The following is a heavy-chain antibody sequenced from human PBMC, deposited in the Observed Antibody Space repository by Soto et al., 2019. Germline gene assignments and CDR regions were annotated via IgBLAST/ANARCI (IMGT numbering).Heavy chain of an antibody. D-gene: IGHD1-26*01. Sequence: QVQLVQSGAEVKKPGTSVRISCKTSGYTFSNYDINWVRQAAGQGLEWMGWMNPKSGYTGSARNFQGRVTMTRDTSMTTAYMELSSLRSEDTAMYYCARVMGSVDCWGQGTLVTVSS. V-gene: IGHV1-8*01. J-gene: IGHJ4*02. CDR1: GYTFSNYD. CDR2: MNPKSGYT. CDR3: ARVMGSVDC.